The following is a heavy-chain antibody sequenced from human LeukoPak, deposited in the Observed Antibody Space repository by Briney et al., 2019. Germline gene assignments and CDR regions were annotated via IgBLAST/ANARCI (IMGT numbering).Heavy chain of an antibody. J-gene: IGHJ4*02. CDR3: ASPYSSRWYELCY. D-gene: IGHD6-13*01. CDR1: GFTFSSYW. CDR2: INGDGSST. Sequence: PGGSLRLSCAASGFTFSSYWMHWVRQAPGKGLVWVSRINGDGSSTSYADSVKGRFTISRDNAKNSLYLQMNSLRAEDTAVYYCASPYSSRWYELCYWGQGTLVTVSS. V-gene: IGHV3-74*01.